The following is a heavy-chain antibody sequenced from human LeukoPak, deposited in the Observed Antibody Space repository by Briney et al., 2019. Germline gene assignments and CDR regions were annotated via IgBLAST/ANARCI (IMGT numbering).Heavy chain of an antibody. CDR1: GGSFSDYY. V-gene: IGHV4-34*01. CDR2: INHSGTT. Sequence: PSETLSPTCAVYGGSFSDYYWNWIRQPPGKGLEWIGEINHSGTTNYNPSLKSRVTISVDTSKNQFSLRLSSVTAADTAVYYCARGLRLPSRSTPAVPHVWGKGTTVTVSA. CDR3: ARGLRLPSRSTPAVPHV. D-gene: IGHD2/OR15-2a*01. J-gene: IGHJ6*04.